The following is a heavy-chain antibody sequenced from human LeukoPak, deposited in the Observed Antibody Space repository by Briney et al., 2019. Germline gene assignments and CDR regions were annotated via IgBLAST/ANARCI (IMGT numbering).Heavy chain of an antibody. CDR2: ISSNGGST. Sequence: GGSLRLSCAASGFTFSSYAMHWVRQAPGKGLEYVSAISSNGGSTYYANSVKGRFTISRDNSKNTLYLQMGSLRAEDMAVYYCTTGGRDGYNFDYWGQGTLVTVSS. D-gene: IGHD5-24*01. V-gene: IGHV3-64*01. CDR1: GFTFSSYA. CDR3: TTGGRDGYNFDY. J-gene: IGHJ4*02.